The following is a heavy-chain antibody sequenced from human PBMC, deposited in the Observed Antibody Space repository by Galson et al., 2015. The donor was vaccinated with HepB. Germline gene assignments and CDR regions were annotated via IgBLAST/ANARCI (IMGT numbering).Heavy chain of an antibody. CDR2: ISYDGSNK. V-gene: IGHV3-30-3*01. CDR3: ARDMYTRRDYVWGSLDY. CDR1: GFTFSSYA. Sequence: SLRLSCAASGFTFSSYAMHWVRQAPGKGLEWVAVISYDGSNKYYADSVKGRFTISRDNSKNTLYLQMNSLRAEDTAVYYCARDMYTRRDYVWGSLDYWGQGTLVTVSS. D-gene: IGHD3-16*01. J-gene: IGHJ4*02.